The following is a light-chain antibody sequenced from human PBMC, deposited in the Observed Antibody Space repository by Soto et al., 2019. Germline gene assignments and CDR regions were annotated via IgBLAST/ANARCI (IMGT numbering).Light chain of an antibody. CDR3: QQYESLPLT. Sequence: DIQMTQSPSSLSASVGDRVTITCQASRDISNYLNWYQHKPGKAPDLLIYDASNLQSGVPSRFSGRGSGTHFTFTISSLQPDDFARYYCQQYESLPLTFGGGTRVEIK. CDR2: DAS. CDR1: RDISNY. V-gene: IGKV1-33*01. J-gene: IGKJ4*01.